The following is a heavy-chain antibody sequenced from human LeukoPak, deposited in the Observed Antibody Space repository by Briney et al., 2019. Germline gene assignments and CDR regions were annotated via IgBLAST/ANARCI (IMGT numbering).Heavy chain of an antibody. Sequence: GGSLGLSCVVSGISLSNYAMTWVRQAPGKGLEWVSYISERGGGTTYADSVKGRFTISRDTSLNTLYLQMNNLRAEDTAVYFCAKRGVVIRGILVIGYHQEAYHYDFWGQGVLVTVSS. CDR2: ISERGGGT. CDR3: AKRGVVIRGILVIGYHQEAYHYDF. V-gene: IGHV3-23*01. CDR1: GISLSNYA. J-gene: IGHJ4*02. D-gene: IGHD3-10*01.